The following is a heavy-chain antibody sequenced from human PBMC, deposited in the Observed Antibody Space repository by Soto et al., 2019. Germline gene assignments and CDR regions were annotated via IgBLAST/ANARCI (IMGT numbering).Heavy chain of an antibody. V-gene: IGHV3-7*01. CDR1: GFTFRSYW. Sequence: GGSLRLSCSASGFTFRSYWMSWVRQAPGKGLEWVANIKQDGSEKDFVDSVKGRFTISRDNVKNSMYLQMNSLRVEDTAVYYCVGDPGDDYFDYWGQGTLVTVSS. CDR3: VGDPGDDYFDY. J-gene: IGHJ4*02. CDR2: IKQDGSEK. D-gene: IGHD3-16*01.